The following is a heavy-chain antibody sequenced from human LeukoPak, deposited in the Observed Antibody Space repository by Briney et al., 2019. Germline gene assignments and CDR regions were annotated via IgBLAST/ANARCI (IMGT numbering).Heavy chain of an antibody. V-gene: IGHV3-33*01. CDR3: ARDGVALDP. CDR1: GFTFSNYD. Sequence: GRSLRLSCAASGFTFSNYDMHWVRQAPGKGLDWVAVIWHDGNTKQYADSVTGRFTISRDNSKNTLYLQMNSLRAEDTAVYYCARDGVALDPWGQGTLVTVSS. J-gene: IGHJ5*02. CDR2: IWHDGNTK. D-gene: IGHD2-8*01.